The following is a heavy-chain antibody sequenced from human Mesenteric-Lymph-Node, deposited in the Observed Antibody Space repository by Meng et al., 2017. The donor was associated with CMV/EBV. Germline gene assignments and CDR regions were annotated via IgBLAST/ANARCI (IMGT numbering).Heavy chain of an antibody. CDR1: GFTFSSYA. J-gene: IGHJ3*02. D-gene: IGHD3-22*01. CDR3: ATTYYYDTSEYYSAFDI. CDR2: ISGSGGST. V-gene: IGHV3-23*01. Sequence: GESLKISCAASGFTFSSYAMSWVRQAPGKGLEWVSAISGSGGSTYYADSVKGRFTISRDNSKNTLYLQMNSLRAEDTGVYYCATTYYYDTSEYYSAFDIWGQGTMVTVSS.